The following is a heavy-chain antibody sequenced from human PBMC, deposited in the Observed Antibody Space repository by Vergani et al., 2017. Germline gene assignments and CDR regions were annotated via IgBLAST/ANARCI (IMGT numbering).Heavy chain of an antibody. D-gene: IGHD3-10*01. CDR2: IYYSGST. J-gene: IGHJ4*02. CDR1: GGSISSSSYY. CDR3: ARRTTKVRRVLEIARYYFDY. Sequence: QLQLQESGPGLVKPSATLSLTCTVSGGSISSSSYYWGWIRQPPGKGLEWIGSIYYSGSTYYNPSLKSRVTISVDTSKNQFSLKLSSVTAADTAVYYCARRTTKVRRVLEIARYYFDYWGQGTLVTVSS. V-gene: IGHV4-39*01.